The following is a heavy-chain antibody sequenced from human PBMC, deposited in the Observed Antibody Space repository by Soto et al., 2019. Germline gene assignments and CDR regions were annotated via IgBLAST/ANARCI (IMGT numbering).Heavy chain of an antibody. CDR2: IKNSSSTI. CDR3: ARTYHDYVWGTYPLDS. D-gene: IGHD3-16*02. J-gene: IGHJ4*02. Sequence: EVQLKESGGGLVRPGGSLRLSCAASGFAFSDYSMNWVRQSPGKGLEWLSYIKNSSSTIYYADSVKGRFTISRDNAKNLVFLHMASLRAEDTALYYSARTYHDYVWGTYPLDSWGPGTLVTVSS. CDR1: GFAFSDYS. V-gene: IGHV3-48*01.